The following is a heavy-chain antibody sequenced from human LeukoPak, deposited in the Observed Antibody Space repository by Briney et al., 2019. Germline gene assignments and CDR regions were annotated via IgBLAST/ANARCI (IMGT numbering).Heavy chain of an antibody. CDR1: GFTFSSYA. CDR2: ISGSGGNT. CDR3: AKDDNYIRFLS. V-gene: IGHV3-23*01. J-gene: IGHJ5*02. D-gene: IGHD3-16*01. Sequence: GGSLRLSCAASGFTFSSYAMSWVRQAPGKGLEWVSGISGSGGNTYYADSVKGRFTISRDNSKNTLYLQMNSLRAEDTAVYYCAKDDNYIRFLSWGQGTLVTVSS.